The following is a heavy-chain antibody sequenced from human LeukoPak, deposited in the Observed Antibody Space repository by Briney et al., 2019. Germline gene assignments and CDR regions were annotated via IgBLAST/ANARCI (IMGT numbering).Heavy chain of an antibody. CDR2: MNPNSGNT. CDR1: GYTFTSYD. CDR3: ASEGRLTGDRVRAFDI. J-gene: IGHJ3*02. Sequence: ASVKVSCKASGYTFTSYDINWVRQATGQGLEWMGWMNPNSGNTGYAQKFQGRVTITRNTSISTAYMELSRLRSDDTAVYYCASEGRLTGDRVRAFDIWGQGTMVTVSS. D-gene: IGHD7-27*01. V-gene: IGHV1-8*03.